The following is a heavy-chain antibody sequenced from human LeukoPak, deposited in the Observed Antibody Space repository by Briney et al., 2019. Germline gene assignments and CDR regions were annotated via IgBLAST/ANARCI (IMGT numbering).Heavy chain of an antibody. CDR2: ISAYNGNT. CDR1: GYTFTSYG. Sequence: ASVKVSCKASGYTFTSYGICWVRQAPGQGLEWVGWISAYNGNTNYAQKLQGRVTMTTDTSTSTAYMELRSLRSDDTAVYYCARDLGLIVGATPDYWGQGTLVTVSS. J-gene: IGHJ4*02. V-gene: IGHV1-18*01. D-gene: IGHD1-26*01. CDR3: ARDLGLIVGATPDY.